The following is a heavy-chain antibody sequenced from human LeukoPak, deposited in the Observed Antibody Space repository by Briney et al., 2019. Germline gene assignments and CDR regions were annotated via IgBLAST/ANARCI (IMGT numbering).Heavy chain of an antibody. D-gene: IGHD5-24*01. CDR1: GGTFSSYA. J-gene: IGHJ4*02. CDR2: IIPIFGTA. CDR3: VTNRRDGYTDY. Sequence: ASVEVSCKASGGTFSSYAISWVRQAPGQGLEWMGGIIPIFGTANYAQKFQGRVTITTDESTSTAYMELSSLRSEDTAVYYCVTNRRDGYTDYWGQGTLVTVSS. V-gene: IGHV1-69*05.